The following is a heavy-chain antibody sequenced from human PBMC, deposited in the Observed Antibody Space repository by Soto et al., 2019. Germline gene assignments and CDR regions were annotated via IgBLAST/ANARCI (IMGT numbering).Heavy chain of an antibody. CDR1: GFSLGTSEVS. D-gene: IGHD3-16*01. V-gene: IGHV2-5*02. CDR2: IYSDGDK. CDR3: AHHKRGRGGDY. J-gene: IGHJ4*02. Sequence: QITLKESGPTLVKPTQTLTLTCTFSGFSLGTSEVSVAWIRQPPGKALEWLALIYSDGDKRYSPSLKSRLTLTQDTSKNQVVLTLTNRDPVDTATDYCAHHKRGRGGDYWGQGTLVTVSS.